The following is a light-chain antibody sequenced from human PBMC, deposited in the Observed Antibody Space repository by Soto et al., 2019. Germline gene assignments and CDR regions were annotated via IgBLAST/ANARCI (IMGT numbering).Light chain of an antibody. CDR1: SSNLGSNT. CDR3: AAWDDSLNGPV. J-gene: IGLJ2*01. Sequence: QSVLTQPPSASGTPGQRVTISCSGSSSNLGSNTVNWYQQLPGTAPKLLIYSNNQRPSGVPARLSGSKSGTSASLAISGLQSEDEADYSCAAWDDSLNGPVFGGGTKLTVL. CDR2: SNN. V-gene: IGLV1-44*01.